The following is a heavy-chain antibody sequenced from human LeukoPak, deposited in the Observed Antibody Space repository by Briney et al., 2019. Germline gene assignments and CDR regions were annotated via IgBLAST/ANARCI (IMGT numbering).Heavy chain of an antibody. CDR3: ARGEDYYDSSGYYLNWFDP. CDR1: GYTFTSYY. CDR2: INPSGGST. Sequence: ASVKVSCKASGYTFTSYYMHWVRQAPGQGLEWMGIINPSGGSTSYAQKFQGRVTMTRNTSISTAYMELSSLRSEDTAVYYCARGEDYYDSSGYYLNWFDPWGQGTLVTVSS. D-gene: IGHD3-22*01. J-gene: IGHJ5*02. V-gene: IGHV1-46*01.